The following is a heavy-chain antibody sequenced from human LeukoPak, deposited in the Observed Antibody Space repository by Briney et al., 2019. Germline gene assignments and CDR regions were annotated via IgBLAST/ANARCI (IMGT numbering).Heavy chain of an antibody. CDR3: AREYYYGSDPSDP. Sequence: SETLSLTCTVSGGSISSYYWSWIRQPPGKGLEWIGYIYYSGSTNYNPSLKSRVTISVDTSKNQFSLKLSSVTAADTAVYYCAREYYYGSDPSDPWGQGTLVTVSS. V-gene: IGHV4-59*01. CDR1: GGSISSYY. J-gene: IGHJ5*02. D-gene: IGHD3-10*01. CDR2: IYYSGST.